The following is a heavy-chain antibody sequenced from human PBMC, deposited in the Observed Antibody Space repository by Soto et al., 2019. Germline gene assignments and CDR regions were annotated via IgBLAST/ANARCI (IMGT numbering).Heavy chain of an antibody. V-gene: IGHV1-69*12. CDR1: GGTFSSYA. D-gene: IGHD2-8*01. Sequence: QVQLVQSGAEVKKPGSSVKVSCKASGGTFSSYAISWVRQAPGQGLEWMGGIIPIFGTANYAQKFQGRGTITADEATCTAYMELGSLISEDTAVYYCARESDIVLMVYASQYAFDIWGQGTMVTVSS. J-gene: IGHJ3*02. CDR3: ARESDIVLMVYASQYAFDI. CDR2: IIPIFGTA.